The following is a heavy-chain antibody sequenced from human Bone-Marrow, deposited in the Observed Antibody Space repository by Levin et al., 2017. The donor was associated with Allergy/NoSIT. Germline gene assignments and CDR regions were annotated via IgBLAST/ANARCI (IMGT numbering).Heavy chain of an antibody. V-gene: IGHV3-21*04. CDR3: ARDRTNGILTNYGMDV. CDR2: ISSSSSNI. CDR1: FFPFLLSF. J-gene: IGHJ6*02. D-gene: IGHD3-9*01. Sequence: PGGSLRLSFSSSFFPFLLSFLPFFLPSPLKGLAWVSSISSSSSNIYHADSLKGRFTISRDNAKNSLYLQMKSLRAEDTAVYYCARDRTNGILTNYGMDVWGQGTTVTVSS.